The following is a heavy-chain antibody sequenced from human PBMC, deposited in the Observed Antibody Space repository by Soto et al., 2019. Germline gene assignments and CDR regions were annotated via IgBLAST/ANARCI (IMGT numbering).Heavy chain of an antibody. Sequence: LSLTCAISGDSISSNTAAWNWIRQSPSGGLEWLGRTYYRSKWYNEYAVSVKSRITINPDTSKNQFSLQLNSVTPEDTAVYSCARDISFKFDYWGQGSLVTVSS. D-gene: IGHD3-3*02. V-gene: IGHV6-1*01. CDR1: GDSISSNTAA. J-gene: IGHJ4*02. CDR3: ARDISFKFDY. CDR2: TYYRSKWYN.